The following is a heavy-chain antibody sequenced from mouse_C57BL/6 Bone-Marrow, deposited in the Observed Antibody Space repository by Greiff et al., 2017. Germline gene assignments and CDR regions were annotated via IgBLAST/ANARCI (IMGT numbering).Heavy chain of an antibody. Sequence: VHLVESGPELVKPGASVKLSCKASGYTFTSYDINWVKQRPGQGLEWIGWIYPRDGSTKYNEKFKGKAPLTVDTSSSTAYMELHSLTSEDSAVYFCARLEFDGSSGDWYFDVWGTGTTVTVSS. V-gene: IGHV1-85*01. D-gene: IGHD1-1*01. CDR2: IYPRDGST. J-gene: IGHJ1*03. CDR1: GYTFTSYD. CDR3: ARLEFDGSSGDWYFDV.